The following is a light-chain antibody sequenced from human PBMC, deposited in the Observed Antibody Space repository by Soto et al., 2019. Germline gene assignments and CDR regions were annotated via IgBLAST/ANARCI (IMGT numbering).Light chain of an antibody. V-gene: IGLV2-14*01. Sequence: QSVLTQPASVSGSPGQSITVSCTGSSVDIGYVNYVSWYQQHPGKAPKLLIYEVTNRPSGVSDRFSGSKSGNTASLTISGLQAEDEADYYCSSYIPTSVLYVFXTGTKVTVL. CDR3: SSYIPTSVLYV. CDR2: EVT. J-gene: IGLJ1*01. CDR1: SVDIGYVNY.